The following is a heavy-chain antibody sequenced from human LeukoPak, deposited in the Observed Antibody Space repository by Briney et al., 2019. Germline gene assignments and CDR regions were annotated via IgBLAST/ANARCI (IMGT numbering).Heavy chain of an antibody. CDR2: IYYSGST. Sequence: SWIRQHPGKGLEWIGYIYYSGSTYYNPSLKSRVTISVDTSKNQFSLKLSSVTAADTAVYYCARGEALPYFDYWGQGTLVTVSS. CDR3: ARGEALPYFDY. V-gene: IGHV4-31*02. J-gene: IGHJ4*02. D-gene: IGHD1-26*01.